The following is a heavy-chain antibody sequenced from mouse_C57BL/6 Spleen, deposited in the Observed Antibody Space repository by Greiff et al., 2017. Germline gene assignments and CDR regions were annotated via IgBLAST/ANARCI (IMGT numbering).Heavy chain of an antibody. CDR2: IYPGSGST. V-gene: IGHV1-55*01. CDR3: ARGNYYYGSSPCYAMDY. CDR1: GYTFTSYW. Sequence: QVQLQQSGAELVKPGASVKMSCKASGYTFTSYWITWVKQRPGQGLEWIGDIYPGSGSTNYNEKFKSKATLTVDTSSSTAYMQLSSLTSEDSAVYYCARGNYYYGSSPCYAMDYWGQGTSVTVSS. D-gene: IGHD1-1*01. J-gene: IGHJ4*01.